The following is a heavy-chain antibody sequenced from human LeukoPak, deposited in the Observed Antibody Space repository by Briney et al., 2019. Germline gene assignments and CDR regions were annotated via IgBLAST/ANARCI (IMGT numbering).Heavy chain of an antibody. CDR2: IWYDGSNK. CDR1: GFTFSSYG. D-gene: IGHD3-3*01. J-gene: IGHJ4*02. CDR3: AKDKNVWSAYILDY. Sequence: QAGGSLRLSCAASGFTFSSYGMHWVRQAPGQGLEWVAVIWYDGSNKYYADSVKGRFTISRDNSKNTLYLQMNSLRAEDAAVYYCAKDKNVWSAYILDYWGQGTLVTVSS. V-gene: IGHV3-33*06.